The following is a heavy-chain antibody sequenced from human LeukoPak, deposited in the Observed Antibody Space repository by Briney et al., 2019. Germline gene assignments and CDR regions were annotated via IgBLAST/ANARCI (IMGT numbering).Heavy chain of an antibody. CDR2: ISGSGGST. CDR1: GFTFSSYA. Sequence: PGGSLRLSCAASGFTFSSYAMSWVRQAPGKGLEWVSAISGSGGSTYYADSVKGRFTISRDNSKNTLYLQINSLRAEDTAVYYCAKVEGVNIVVVPAATTSFDYWGQGTLVTVSS. V-gene: IGHV3-23*01. J-gene: IGHJ4*02. CDR3: AKVEGVNIVVVPAATTSFDY. D-gene: IGHD2-2*01.